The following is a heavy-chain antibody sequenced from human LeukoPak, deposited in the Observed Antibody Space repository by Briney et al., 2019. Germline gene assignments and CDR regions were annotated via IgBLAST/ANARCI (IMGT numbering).Heavy chain of an antibody. CDR1: GGSISSGSYY. D-gene: IGHD2-2*01. Sequence: SETLSLTCTVSGGSISSGSYYWGWIRQPPGKGLEWIGSIYYSGSTYYNPSLKSRVTISVDTSKNQFSLKLSSVTAADTAVYYCARRAVVPAAKSVFDYWGQGTLVTVSS. J-gene: IGHJ4*02. CDR3: ARRAVVPAAKSVFDY. V-gene: IGHV4-39*01. CDR2: IYYSGST.